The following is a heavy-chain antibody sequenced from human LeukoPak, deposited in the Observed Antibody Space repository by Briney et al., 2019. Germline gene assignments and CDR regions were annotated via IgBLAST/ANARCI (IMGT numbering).Heavy chain of an antibody. D-gene: IGHD3-9*01. CDR2: INSDGSST. J-gene: IGHJ4*02. CDR3: AREPRNDILTGTFDY. CDR1: GFTFSSYS. V-gene: IGHV3-74*01. Sequence: GGSLRLSCAASGFTFSSYSMNWVRQAPGKGLVWVSRINSDGSSTSYADSVKGRFTISRDNAKNTLYLQMNSLRAEDTAVYYCAREPRNDILTGTFDYWGQGTLVTVSS.